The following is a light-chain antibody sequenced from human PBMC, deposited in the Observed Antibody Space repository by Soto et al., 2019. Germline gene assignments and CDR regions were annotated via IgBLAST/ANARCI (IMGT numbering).Light chain of an antibody. V-gene: IGKV1-9*01. Sequence: DIQLTQSPSFLSASVGDRVTITCRASQGISSYLAWYQQKPGKAPKLLIYAASTLQSGVPSRFSGSGSGTAFTLTISILQPEDFATYYCQQLNSYRYTFGQGTKLDIK. CDR1: QGISSY. J-gene: IGKJ2*01. CDR3: QQLNSYRYT. CDR2: AAS.